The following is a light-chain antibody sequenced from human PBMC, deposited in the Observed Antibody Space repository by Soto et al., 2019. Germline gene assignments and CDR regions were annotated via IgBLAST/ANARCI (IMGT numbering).Light chain of an antibody. CDR2: LNSDGSH. V-gene: IGLV4-69*01. J-gene: IGLJ2*01. Sequence: QSVLTQSPSASASLGASVKLTCTLSSGHSSYAIAWHQQQPEKGPRYLMKLNSDGSHRKEDGIPDRFSGSSSGAEHYLTISSLQSEDEADYYCQTWGTGIGVFGGGTKLTVL. CDR1: SGHSSYA. CDR3: QTWGTGIGV.